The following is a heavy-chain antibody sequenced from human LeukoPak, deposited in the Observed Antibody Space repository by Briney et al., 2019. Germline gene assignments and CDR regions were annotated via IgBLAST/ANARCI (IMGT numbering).Heavy chain of an antibody. J-gene: IGHJ4*02. CDR2: IVVGSGNT. CDR1: GFTFTSSA. V-gene: IGHV1-58*01. CDR3: ARVGRESSTGWLDY. D-gene: IGHD6-19*01. Sequence: ASVKVSCTASGFTFTSSAVQWVRQARGQRLEWIGWIVVGSGNTNYAQKFQERVTITRDMSTSTAYMELSSLRSEDTAVYYCARVGRESSTGWLDYWGQGTQVTVSS.